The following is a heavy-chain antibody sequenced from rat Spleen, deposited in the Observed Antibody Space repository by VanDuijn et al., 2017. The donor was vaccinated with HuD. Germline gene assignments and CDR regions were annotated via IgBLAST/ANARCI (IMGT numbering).Heavy chain of an antibody. CDR2: ISYDGGNT. CDR1: EFTFSSFA. Sequence: EVQLVESGGGLVQPGRSLKLSCAASEFTFSSFAMAWVRQAPTKGLEWVASISYDGGNTYYRDSVKGRFTISRDNAKSSLYLQMDSLRSEDTSTYYCAKSYYYSGDLFDYWGQGVMVTVSS. D-gene: IGHD1-1*01. CDR3: AKSYYYSGDLFDY. V-gene: IGHV5-20*01. J-gene: IGHJ2*01.